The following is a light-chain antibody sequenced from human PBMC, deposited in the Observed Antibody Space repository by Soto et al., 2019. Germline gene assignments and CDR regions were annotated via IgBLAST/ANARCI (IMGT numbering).Light chain of an antibody. CDR1: QSLLHSNGYNY. V-gene: IGKV2-28*01. CDR3: MQALQTPLT. Sequence: DFVMTQSPLSLPFTPGEPASISCRSSQSLLHSNGYNYLDWYLQKPGQSPQLLIYLGSNRASGVPDRFSGSGSGTDFTLKISRVEAEDVGVYYCMQALQTPLTFGGGTKVEIK. J-gene: IGKJ4*01. CDR2: LGS.